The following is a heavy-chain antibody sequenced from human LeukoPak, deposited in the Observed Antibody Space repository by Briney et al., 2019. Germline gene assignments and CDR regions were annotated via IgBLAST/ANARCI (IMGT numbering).Heavy chain of an antibody. D-gene: IGHD3-22*01. Sequence: PGGSLRLSCAASGFTFSSYAMSWVRQAPGKGLEWVSAISGSGGSTYYADSVKGRFTISRDNSKNTLYPQMNSLRAEDTAVYYCAKDLYYYDSSGYFPTHDAFDIWGQGTMVTVSS. CDR2: ISGSGGST. CDR3: AKDLYYYDSSGYFPTHDAFDI. V-gene: IGHV3-23*01. J-gene: IGHJ3*02. CDR1: GFTFSSYA.